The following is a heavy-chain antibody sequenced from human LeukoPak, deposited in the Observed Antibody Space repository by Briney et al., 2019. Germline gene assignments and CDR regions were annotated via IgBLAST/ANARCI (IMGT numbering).Heavy chain of an antibody. V-gene: IGHV3-9*01. CDR3: AKAVSSGTGTYYFDY. J-gene: IGHJ4*02. Sequence: HPGRSLRLSCAASGFTFDDYAMHWVRQAPGKGLEWVSGISWNSATIDYVDSVKGRFSISRDNSKNYLYLQMNSLRAEDTAFYYCAKAVSSGTGTYYFDYWGQGTLVTVSS. D-gene: IGHD6-19*01. CDR2: ISWNSATI. CDR1: GFTFDDYA.